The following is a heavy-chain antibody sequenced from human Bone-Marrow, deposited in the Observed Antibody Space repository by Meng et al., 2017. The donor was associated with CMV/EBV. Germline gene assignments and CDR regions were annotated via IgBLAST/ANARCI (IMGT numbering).Heavy chain of an antibody. Sequence: ASVKVSCKASGYTFTSYDINWVRQATGQGLEWMGWMNPNSGNTGYAQKFQGRVTITRNTSISTAYMELSSLRSEDTAVYYCARDMSSGWYYYYYYGMDVWGQGTTVTGSS. V-gene: IGHV1-8*03. J-gene: IGHJ6*01. D-gene: IGHD6-19*01. CDR3: ARDMSSGWYYYYYYGMDV. CDR1: GYTFTSYD. CDR2: MNPNSGNT.